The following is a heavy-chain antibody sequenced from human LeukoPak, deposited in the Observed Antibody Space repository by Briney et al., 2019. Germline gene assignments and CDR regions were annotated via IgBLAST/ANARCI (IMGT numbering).Heavy chain of an antibody. J-gene: IGHJ6*03. D-gene: IGHD3-10*01. V-gene: IGHV3-7*01. CDR2: IEQVGSEI. Sequence: GGSLRLSCAASGFTFSSYWMSWVRQAPGKGLEWVANIEQVGSEIYYVDSVKGRFTISRDNAKNSLHLQMNSLRAEDTAVYYCARLEAYYGSGSPYPYYYYYMDVWGKGTTVTISS. CDR1: GFTFSSYW. CDR3: ARLEAYYGSGSPYPYYYYYMDV.